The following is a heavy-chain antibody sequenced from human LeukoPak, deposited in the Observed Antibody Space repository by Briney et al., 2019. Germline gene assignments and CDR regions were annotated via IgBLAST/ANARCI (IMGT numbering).Heavy chain of an antibody. CDR2: ISSSGSTI. CDR3: ARELPEAAFGY. V-gene: IGHV3-48*03. D-gene: IGHD2-15*01. CDR1: GFTFSSYE. Sequence: GGSLRLSCAASGFTFSSYEMNWVRQAPGKGLEWVSYISSSGSTIYYADFVKGRFTISRDNAKNSLYLQMNSLRAEDTAVYYCARELPEAAFGYWGQGTLVTVSS. J-gene: IGHJ4*02.